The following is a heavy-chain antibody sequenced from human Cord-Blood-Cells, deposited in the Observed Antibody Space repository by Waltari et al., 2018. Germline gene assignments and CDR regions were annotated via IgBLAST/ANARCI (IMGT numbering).Heavy chain of an antibody. CDR2: IIPIFGTA. Sequence: QVQLVQSGAEVKKPGSSVKVSCKASGGPFSSSSISRVRQAPGQGLGWMGGIIPIFGTANYAQKFQGRVTITADESTSTAYMELSSLRSEDTAVYYCARDLSSNWGYYFDYWGQGTLVTVSS. V-gene: IGHV1-69*01. J-gene: IGHJ4*02. D-gene: IGHD7-27*01. CDR3: ARDLSSNWGYYFDY. CDR1: GGPFSSSS.